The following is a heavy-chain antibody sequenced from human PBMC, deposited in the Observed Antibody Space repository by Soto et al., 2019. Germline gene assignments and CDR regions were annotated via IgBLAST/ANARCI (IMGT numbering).Heavy chain of an antibody. J-gene: IGHJ2*01. D-gene: IGHD5-18*01. V-gene: IGHV3-23*01. CDR1: GFTFSTYA. CDR2: ISGSDGNT. CDR3: AKPKGTATRYFDL. Sequence: EVQLLESGGGLVQPGGSLRLSCAASGFTFSTYAMSWVRQAPGKGLEWVSTISGSDGNTYYADSVKGRFTISRDNSKDTLYLQMNSLRTEDTALYSCAKPKGTATRYFDLWGRGTLVTVSS.